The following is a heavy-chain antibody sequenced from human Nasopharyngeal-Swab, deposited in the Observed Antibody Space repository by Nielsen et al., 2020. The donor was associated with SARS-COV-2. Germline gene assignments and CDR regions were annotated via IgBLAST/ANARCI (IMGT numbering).Heavy chain of an antibody. CDR2: IRHDGSEK. CDR1: GFTFSTYW. CDR3: ARARMIVADFFDP. V-gene: IGHV3-7*03. Sequence: GESLKISCEGSGFTFSTYWMTWVRQAPGKGLEWVANIRHDGSEKYYVDSVEGRFTISRDNAKNSLYLQMKSLRAEDTAVYYCARARMIVADFFDPWGQGTLVTVSS. J-gene: IGHJ5*02. D-gene: IGHD3-22*01.